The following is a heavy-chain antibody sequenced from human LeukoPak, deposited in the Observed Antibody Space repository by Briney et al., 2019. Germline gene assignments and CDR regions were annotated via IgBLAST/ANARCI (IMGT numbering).Heavy chain of an antibody. V-gene: IGHV4-39*07. D-gene: IGHD1-1*01. CDR2: IYYSGST. CDR1: GGSINSSSYY. J-gene: IGHJ4*02. Sequence: SETLSLTCTVSGGSINSSSYYWGWIRQPPGKGLEWIGSIYYSGSTYYNPSLKSRVTISVDTSKNQFSLKLSSVTAADTAVYYCARAGNWNSYFFDYWGQGTLVTVSS. CDR3: ARAGNWNSYFFDY.